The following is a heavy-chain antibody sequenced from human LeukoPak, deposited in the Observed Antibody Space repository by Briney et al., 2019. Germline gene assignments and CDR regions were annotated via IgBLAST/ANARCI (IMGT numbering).Heavy chain of an antibody. CDR2: ISWNSGSI. CDR3: AKDISYYDFWSGYAGRYYYGMDV. V-gene: IGHV3-9*02. D-gene: IGHD3-3*01. Sequence: GGSLRLSCAASGFTSDDYAMHWVRQAPEKGLEWVSGISWNSGSIGYADSVKGRFTISRDNAKNSLYLQMNSLRAEDTALYYCAKDISYYDFWSGYAGRYYYGMDVWGQGTTVTVSS. CDR1: GFTSDDYA. J-gene: IGHJ6*02.